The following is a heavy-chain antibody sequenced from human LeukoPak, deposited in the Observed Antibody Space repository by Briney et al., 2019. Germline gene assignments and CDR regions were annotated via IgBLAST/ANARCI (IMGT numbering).Heavy chain of an antibody. CDR2: IIPILGIA. CDR3: ARDYDSSGYYYFDY. CDR1: GGTFSSYA. J-gene: IGHJ4*02. D-gene: IGHD3-22*01. V-gene: IGHV1-69*04. Sequence: APVKVSCKASGGTFSSYAISWVRQAPGQGLEWMGRIIPILGIANYARKFQGRVTITADKSTSTAYMELSSLRSEDTAVYYCARDYDSSGYYYFDYWGQGTLVTVSS.